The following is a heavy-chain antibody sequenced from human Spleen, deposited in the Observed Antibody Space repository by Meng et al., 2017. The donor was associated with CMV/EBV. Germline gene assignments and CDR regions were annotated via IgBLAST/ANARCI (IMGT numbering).Heavy chain of an antibody. CDR2: IYYSGST. V-gene: IGHV4-39*07. Sequence: WVRQAPGKGLEWIGSIYYSGSTYYNPSLKSRVTISVDTSKNQFSLKLSSVTAADTAVYYCARHHYNFRLNWFDPWGQGTLVTVSS. J-gene: IGHJ5*02. D-gene: IGHD3-3*01. CDR3: ARHHYNFRLNWFDP.